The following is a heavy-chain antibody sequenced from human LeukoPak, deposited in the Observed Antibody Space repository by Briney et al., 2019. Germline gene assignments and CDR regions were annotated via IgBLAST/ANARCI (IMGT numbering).Heavy chain of an antibody. Sequence: SETLSLTCTVSGGSISSYYWSWIRQPPGRGLEWIGYIYYSGSTNYNPSLKSRVTISVDTSKNQFSLKLSSVTAADTAVYYCARLRDGYNFNLDYWGQGTLVTVSS. CDR2: IYYSGST. D-gene: IGHD5-24*01. CDR1: GGSISSYY. J-gene: IGHJ4*02. V-gene: IGHV4-59*08. CDR3: ARLRDGYNFNLDY.